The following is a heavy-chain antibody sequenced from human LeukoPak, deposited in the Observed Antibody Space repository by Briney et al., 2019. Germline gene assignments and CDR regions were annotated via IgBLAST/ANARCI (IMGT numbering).Heavy chain of an antibody. CDR2: IFSSGST. CDR3: ARGPAFDY. Sequence: SETLSLTCTVSGGSISSSSYYWGWIRQPPGKRLEWIGYIFSSGSTKYNPSLKSQVTISLDTSKNQFSLKLSSVTAADTAVYYCARGPAFDYWGQGTLVTVSS. J-gene: IGHJ4*02. V-gene: IGHV4-61*05. CDR1: GGSISSSSYY.